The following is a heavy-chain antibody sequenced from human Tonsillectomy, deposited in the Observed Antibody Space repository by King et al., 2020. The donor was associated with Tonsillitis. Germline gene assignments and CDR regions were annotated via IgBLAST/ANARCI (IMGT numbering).Heavy chain of an antibody. Sequence: QLVQSGAEVKKPGESLKISCKGSGYIFTNYWIGWVRQMPGKGLEWMGIIYPGDSDARYSPSFQGQVTISADMSFTTAYLQWSSLKASDSATHYCASRPDAFAIWGQGTKVTVSS. J-gene: IGHJ3*02. CDR2: IYPGDSDA. CDR3: ASRPDAFAI. CDR1: GYIFTNYW. V-gene: IGHV5-51*01.